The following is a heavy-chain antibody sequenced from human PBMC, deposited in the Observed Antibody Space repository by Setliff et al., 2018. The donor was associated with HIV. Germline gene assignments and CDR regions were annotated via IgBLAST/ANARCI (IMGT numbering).Heavy chain of an antibody. CDR2: VYYTGES. J-gene: IGHJ5*02. CDR3: VRNHEWALGT. CDR1: GGSISRGGRY. Sequence: PSETLSLTCSVYGGSISRGGRYWGWIRQHPGRGLEWLGYVYYTGESFYKPSLGGRVTILQDKSKNQFSLELRSVTAADTAVYFCVRNHEWALGTWGQGLLVTVSS. D-gene: IGHD1-26*01. V-gene: IGHV4-31*03.